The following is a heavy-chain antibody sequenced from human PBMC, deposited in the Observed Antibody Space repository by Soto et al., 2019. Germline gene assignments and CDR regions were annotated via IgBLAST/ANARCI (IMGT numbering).Heavy chain of an antibody. CDR2: IYWNDDK. D-gene: IGHD2-21*02. J-gene: IGHJ5*02. CDR3: ARLLTAALFSYDL. CDR1: GFSHSTSGVA. V-gene: IGHV2-5*01. Sequence: QITLKESGPTLVKPTQTLTLTCTLSGFSHSTSGVAVGWIRQPPGKALEWLGHIYWNDDKYYSTSLKSRLSLTKDTSKNQVVLTMTHVDPVDTGTYYCARLLTAALFSYDLWGQGTLVTVSS.